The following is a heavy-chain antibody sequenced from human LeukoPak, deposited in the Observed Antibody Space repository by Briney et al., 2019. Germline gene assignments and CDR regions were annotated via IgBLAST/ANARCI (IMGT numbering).Heavy chain of an antibody. Sequence: GGSLRLSCAASGFTFSSYSMNWVRQAPGKGPEWVSSISSSSSYIYYADSVKGRFTISRDNAKNSLYLQMNSLRAEDTAVYYCXXXXXXXXXXGFRGNWFDPWGQGTLVTVSS. CDR3: XXXXXXXXXXGFRGNWFDP. CDR1: GFTFSSYS. CDR2: ISSSSSYI. V-gene: IGHV3-21*04. J-gene: IGHJ5*02.